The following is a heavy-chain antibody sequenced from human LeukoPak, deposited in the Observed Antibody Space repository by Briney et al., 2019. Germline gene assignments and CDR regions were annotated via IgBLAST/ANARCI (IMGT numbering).Heavy chain of an antibody. CDR3: LTIVETTFAAFDI. D-gene: IGHD2/OR15-2a*01. J-gene: IGHJ3*02. V-gene: IGHV3-7*01. CDR2: INQDGSEK. Sequence: GGSLRLSCAASRFIFSTYWMSWVRQAPGKGLEWVAHINQDGSEKYYMDSVKGRFIISRDNAKNSLFLQMNSLRAEDTAVYYCLTIVETTFAAFDIWGQGTMVTVSS. CDR1: RFIFSTYW.